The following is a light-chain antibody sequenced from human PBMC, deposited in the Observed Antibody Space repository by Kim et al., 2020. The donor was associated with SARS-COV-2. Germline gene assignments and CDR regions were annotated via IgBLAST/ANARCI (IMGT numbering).Light chain of an antibody. CDR2: DNN. J-gene: IGLJ2*01. V-gene: IGLV1-51*01. Sequence: HKVTLSCSGSSSNLGNTYVSWSQQLPGTAPTVLIYDNNRRPSGIPDRFSGSRSGTSATLDITGLQTGDEADYYCGTWESSLSAVVFGGGNQLTVL. CDR1: SSNLGNTY. CDR3: GTWESSLSAVV.